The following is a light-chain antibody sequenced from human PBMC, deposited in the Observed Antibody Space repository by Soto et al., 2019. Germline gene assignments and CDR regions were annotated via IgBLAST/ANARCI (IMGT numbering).Light chain of an antibody. CDR1: QSVSSRF. Sequence: EIVLTQSPGTLSLSPVEIATLSCISSQSVSSRFLAWYQQKPGQAPRLLMYGASSRATGIPDRFSGSGSGTDFTLTISSLEPEDFAVYYCQHRANWPLTFGGGTKVDIK. V-gene: IGKV3D-20*02. CDR2: GAS. CDR3: QHRANWPLT. J-gene: IGKJ4*01.